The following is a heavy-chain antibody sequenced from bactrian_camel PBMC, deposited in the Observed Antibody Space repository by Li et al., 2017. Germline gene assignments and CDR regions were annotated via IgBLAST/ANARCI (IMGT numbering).Heavy chain of an antibody. Sequence: QVQLVESGGGSVEAGGSLTLSCTASGITYSSACMGWFRQIPGNEREGVATIGSAGSTSYADSVKGRFTISKDNAKNTLYLQLNSLKPEDTAMYYCAADPTSVGYGGRWYVGSDFGYWGQGTQVTVS. CDR3: AADPTSVGYGGRWYVGSDFGY. V-gene: IGHV3S53*01. J-gene: IGHJ6*01. CDR1: GITYSSAC. D-gene: IGHD6*01. CDR2: IGSAGST.